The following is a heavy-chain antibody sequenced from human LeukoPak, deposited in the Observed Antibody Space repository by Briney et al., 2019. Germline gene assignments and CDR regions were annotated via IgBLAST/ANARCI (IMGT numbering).Heavy chain of an antibody. Sequence: GGSLRLSCAASGFTFSSYEMNWVRQAPGKGLEWVANIKQDGSAKNYVESVKGRFTISRDNAKNTLYLQTNSLRAEDTAVYYCARAGEEGFGELGFDQWGQGTLVIVSS. CDR2: IKQDGSAK. CDR3: ARAGEEGFGELGFDQ. V-gene: IGHV3-7*01. J-gene: IGHJ4*02. CDR1: GFTFSSYE. D-gene: IGHD3-10*01.